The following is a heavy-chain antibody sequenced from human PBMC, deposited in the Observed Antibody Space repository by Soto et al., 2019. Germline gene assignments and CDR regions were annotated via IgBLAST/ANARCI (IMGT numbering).Heavy chain of an antibody. J-gene: IGHJ6*03. V-gene: IGHV1-18*01. CDR1: GYTFTSYG. D-gene: IGHD6-13*01. CDR2: ISAYNGNT. CDR3: GRCIAAAGYLALYSDYYSMYV. Sequence: QVQLVQSGAEVKKPGASVKVSCKASGYTFTSYGISWVRQAPGQGLEWMGWISAYNGNTNYAQKLQGRVTMTTDTSTSTAYMELRSLRSDDTAVYYCGRCIAAAGYLALYSDYYSMYVWGKGTTVTVPS.